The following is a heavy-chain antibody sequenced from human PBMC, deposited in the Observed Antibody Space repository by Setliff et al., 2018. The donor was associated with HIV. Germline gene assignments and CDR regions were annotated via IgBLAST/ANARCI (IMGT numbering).Heavy chain of an antibody. CDR2: SDPEDGNK. CDR3: AKEGDRYGLDLDY. D-gene: IGHD5-18*01. V-gene: IGHV1-24*01. J-gene: IGHJ4*02. CDR1: GYTLTELS. Sequence: ASVKVSCKVSGYTLTELSMHWVRQAPGKGLEWMGGSDPEDGNKMYAQKLQGRVTMTEDTSTDTAYMELSSLRSEDTAVYYCAKEGDRYGLDLDYWGQGTLVTVSS.